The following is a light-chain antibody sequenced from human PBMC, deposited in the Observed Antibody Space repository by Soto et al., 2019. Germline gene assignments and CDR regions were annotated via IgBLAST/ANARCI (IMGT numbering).Light chain of an antibody. J-gene: IGKJ5*01. CDR2: DAY. CDR1: QSVSSY. Sequence: EIVLTQSPATLSLSPGERATLSCRASQSVSSYLAWYQQKPGQAPRLLIYDAYNRATGIPPRFSGSGSGTDLTLTISSLEPEDSAVYYCQQRHMWPITFGQGTRLEIK. CDR3: QQRHMWPIT. V-gene: IGKV3-11*01.